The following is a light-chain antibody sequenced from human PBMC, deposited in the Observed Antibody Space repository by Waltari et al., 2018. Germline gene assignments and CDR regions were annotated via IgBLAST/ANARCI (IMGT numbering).Light chain of an antibody. Sequence: QSVLTPPPSVSAAPGQRVTIPCSGGSPNIRINSVSLYRQFPGTAPKLPIYEKSERPSGIPGRFSGSKSGTSATLDITGLQAGDEADYYCGTWDSSLGGAVFGGGTHLTVL. CDR2: EKS. J-gene: IGLJ7*01. CDR3: GTWDSSLGGAV. V-gene: IGLV1-51*02. CDR1: SPNIRINS.